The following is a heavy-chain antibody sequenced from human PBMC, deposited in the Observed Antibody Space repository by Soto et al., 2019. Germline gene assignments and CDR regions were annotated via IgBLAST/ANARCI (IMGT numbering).Heavy chain of an antibody. CDR2: ISFDGTNK. CDR1: KFTFASYV. D-gene: IGHD3-22*01. V-gene: IGHV3-30*04. CDR3: AREMIPMIMGGMSAMDV. Sequence: QVQLVESGGGVVQPERSQRLSCTASKFTFASYVMHWVRQAPGEGLEWVAVISFDGTNKYYADSVKGRFTISRDNSKNTMYLQMNSLGPEDTAVYYCAREMIPMIMGGMSAMDVWGQGTTVTVS. J-gene: IGHJ6*02.